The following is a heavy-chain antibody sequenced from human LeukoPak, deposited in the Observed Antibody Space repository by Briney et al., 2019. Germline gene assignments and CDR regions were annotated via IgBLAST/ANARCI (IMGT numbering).Heavy chain of an antibody. Sequence: GGSLTLSCAASGFTFSSYAMSWVRQAPGKGLEWVSAISGSGGSTYYADSVKGRFTISRDNSKNTLYLQMNSLRAEDTAVYYCAKDKGRTGYCSSTSCRPYGMDVWGQGTTVTVSS. CDR3: AKDKGRTGYCSSTSCRPYGMDV. CDR2: ISGSGGST. J-gene: IGHJ6*02. V-gene: IGHV3-23*01. CDR1: GFTFSSYA. D-gene: IGHD2-2*01.